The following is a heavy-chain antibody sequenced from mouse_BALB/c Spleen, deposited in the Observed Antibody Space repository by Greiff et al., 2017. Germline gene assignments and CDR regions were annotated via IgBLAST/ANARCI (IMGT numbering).Heavy chain of an antibody. J-gene: IGHJ3*01. V-gene: IGHV5-6-5*01. D-gene: IGHD2-4*01. Sequence: DVKLVESGGGLVKPGGSLKLSCAASGFTFSSYAMSWVRQTPEKRLEWVASISSGGSTYYPDSVKGRFTISRDNARNILYLQMSSLRSEDTAMYYCASYYDYDGGFAYWGQGTLVTVSA. CDR3: ASYYDYDGGFAY. CDR1: GFTFSSYA. CDR2: ISSGGST.